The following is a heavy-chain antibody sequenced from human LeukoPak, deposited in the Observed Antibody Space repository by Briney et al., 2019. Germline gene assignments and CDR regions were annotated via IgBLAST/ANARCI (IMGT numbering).Heavy chain of an antibody. Sequence: KYGESLKISCKGSGYSFTSYWIGWVRQMPGKGLEWMGIIYPGDSDTRYSPSFQGQVSISADKSISTAYLQWSSLKASDTAMYYCARTSGAWKDYFDYWGQGTLVTVSS. D-gene: IGHD1-1*01. CDR3: ARTSGAWKDYFDY. CDR1: GYSFTSYW. CDR2: IYPGDSDT. J-gene: IGHJ4*02. V-gene: IGHV5-51*01.